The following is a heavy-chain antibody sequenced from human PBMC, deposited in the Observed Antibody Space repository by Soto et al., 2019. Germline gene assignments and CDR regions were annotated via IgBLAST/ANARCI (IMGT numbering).Heavy chain of an antibody. CDR1: GETLSSSG. CDR3: ARASVAAGFYYMDV. CDR2: IWYDGSNK. Sequence: LASAACGETLSSSGVDGALQEPGKGLEWVAVIWYDGSNKYYADSVKGRFTISRDNSKNTLYLQMNSLRAEDTDVYYCARASVAAGFYYMDVWGKGTTVTVSS. D-gene: IGHD6-13*01. V-gene: IGHV3-33*01. J-gene: IGHJ6*03.